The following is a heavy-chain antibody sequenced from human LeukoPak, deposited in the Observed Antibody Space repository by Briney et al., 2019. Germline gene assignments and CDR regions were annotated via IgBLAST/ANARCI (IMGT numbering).Heavy chain of an antibody. CDR2: IYYSGST. V-gene: IGHV4-61*08. CDR3: ARGTHVLRYFDWSSYFDY. D-gene: IGHD3-9*01. CDR1: GGSISSGGYY. J-gene: IGHJ4*02. Sequence: SETLSLTCTVSGGSISSGGYYWSWIRQHPGKGLEWIGYIYYSGSTNYNPSLKSRVTISVDTSKNQFSLKLSSVTAADTAVYYCARGTHVLRYFDWSSYFDYWGQGTLVTVSS.